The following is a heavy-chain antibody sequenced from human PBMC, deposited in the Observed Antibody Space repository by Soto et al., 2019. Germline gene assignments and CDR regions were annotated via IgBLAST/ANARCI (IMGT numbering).Heavy chain of an antibody. CDR1: GFGFSGYW. CDR3: MTTTRDRPFDY. V-gene: IGHV3-7*03. CDR2: IRKEGSEK. J-gene: IGHJ4*02. D-gene: IGHD1-1*01. Sequence: EVQLLESGGDWSRPGGSLRFPGEASGFGFSGYWLTWVPQPPGKRLEKVAIIRKEGSEKNYVDSVMGRFTISRDNAKTSSYLQMNSLRDEDTAVYYCMTTTRDRPFDYWGQGTLVTVSS.